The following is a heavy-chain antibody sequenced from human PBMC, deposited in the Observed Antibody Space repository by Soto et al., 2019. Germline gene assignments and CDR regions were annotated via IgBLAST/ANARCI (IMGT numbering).Heavy chain of an antibody. V-gene: IGHV3-30*18. CDR2: ISYDGDDQ. CDR1: GFTLSSYG. J-gene: IGHJ3*02. Sequence: QLVESGGGVVQPGTSLRLSCVASGFTLSSYGMHWVRQAPGKGLEWVAAISYDGDDQYYGDSVRGRFTISRDDSARSVYLQMNSLRADDTGVYYCAKDRGHIAVAAITGGGDFHIWGRGTMVAVSS. CDR3: AKDRGHIAVAAITGGGDFHI. D-gene: IGHD6-19*01.